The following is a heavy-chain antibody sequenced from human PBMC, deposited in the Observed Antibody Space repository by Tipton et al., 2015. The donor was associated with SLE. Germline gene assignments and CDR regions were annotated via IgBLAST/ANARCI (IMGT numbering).Heavy chain of an antibody. Sequence: TLSLTCTVSGGSLTFCHYYWGWIRQPPGKGLEWIGGVYYSGSTYYNPSPKSRITISVDTSKDQFSLTLNFVTAADTAVYYCVRSYQGMDWGQGTLVTVSS. CDR1: GGSLTFCHYY. CDR2: VYYSGST. CDR3: VRSYQGMD. V-gene: IGHV4-39*07. J-gene: IGHJ4*02. D-gene: IGHD2-2*01.